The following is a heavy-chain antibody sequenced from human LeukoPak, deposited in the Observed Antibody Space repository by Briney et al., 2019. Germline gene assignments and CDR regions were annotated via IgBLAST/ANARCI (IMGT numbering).Heavy chain of an antibody. CDR1: GYTFTSYY. D-gene: IGHD2-2*02. J-gene: IGHJ3*02. Sequence: ASVKVSCKASGYTFTSYYMNWVRQAPGQGLEWMGGINPSGGSTSYAQKFQGRVTMTRDTSTSTVYMELSSLRSEDTAVYYCAKSFSRLKATAIPEPRDAFDIWGQGTMVTVSS. V-gene: IGHV1-46*01. CDR2: INPSGGST. CDR3: AKSFSRLKATAIPEPRDAFDI.